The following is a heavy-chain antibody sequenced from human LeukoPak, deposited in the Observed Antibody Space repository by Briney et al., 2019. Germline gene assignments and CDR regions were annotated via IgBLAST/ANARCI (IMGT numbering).Heavy chain of an antibody. J-gene: IGHJ4*02. CDR1: GYTFTSYH. Sequence: GASVKVSCKASGYTFTSYHMHWVRQAPGQGLEWMGKIDLSGGSTTYAQKFQGRVTMTRDTSTSTVYMVLSSLRSEDTAVYYCARDYVDDIPMIKDYWGQGTLVTVSS. CDR3: ARDYVDDIPMIKDY. D-gene: IGHD2-8*01. CDR2: IDLSGGST. V-gene: IGHV1-46*01.